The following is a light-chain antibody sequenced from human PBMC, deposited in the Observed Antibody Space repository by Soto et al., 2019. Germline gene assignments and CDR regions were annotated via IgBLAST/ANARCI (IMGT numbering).Light chain of an antibody. CDR3: MEGTHPKT. Sequence: DVVMTQSPLSLPATLGQPASISCRSSQSLVHRSGDNLLTWVHQRPGQAPRRLIYMVSRRDTGVPDRFSGSGSSTDFTLTISRVEAEDAGTYYCMEGTHPKTFGQGTKLEIK. CDR1: QSLVHRSGDNL. CDR2: MVS. V-gene: IGKV2-30*02. J-gene: IGKJ2*01.